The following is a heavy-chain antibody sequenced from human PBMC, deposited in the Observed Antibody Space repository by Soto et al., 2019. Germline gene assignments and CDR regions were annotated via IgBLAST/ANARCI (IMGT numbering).Heavy chain of an antibody. J-gene: IGHJ4*02. D-gene: IGHD6-19*01. CDR1: GGSFSGYY. CDR3: ARGGSSGWYEDY. Sequence: QVQLQQWGAGLLKPSETLSLTCAVYGGSFSGYYWSWIRQPPGKGLEWIGEINHSGSTNYNPSLKSRVTISVDTSKNQFSLKLSSVTAADTDVYYCARGGSSGWYEDYWGQGTLVTVSS. CDR2: INHSGST. V-gene: IGHV4-34*01.